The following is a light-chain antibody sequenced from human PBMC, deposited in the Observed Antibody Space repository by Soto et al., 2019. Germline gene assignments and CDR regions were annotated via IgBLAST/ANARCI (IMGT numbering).Light chain of an antibody. J-gene: IGLJ1*01. V-gene: IGLV2-14*01. CDR1: SSYVGGYNY. Sequence: QSALTQPASVSGSPGQSITISCTGTSSYVGGYNYVSWYQKHPGKTPKLMIYDVINRPSGVSNCFSGSKSGNTASLTISGLHAEDEADYYCSSYTSSSTLEVFGTGTKVTVL. CDR3: SSYTSSSTLEV. CDR2: DVI.